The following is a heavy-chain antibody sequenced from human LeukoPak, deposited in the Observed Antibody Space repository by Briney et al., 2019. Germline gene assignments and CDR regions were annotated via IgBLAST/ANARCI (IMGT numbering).Heavy chain of an antibody. V-gene: IGHV4-34*01. CDR2: INHSGST. Sequence: PSETLSLTCAVYGGSFSGYYWSWIRQPPGKGLEWIGEINHSGSTNYNPSLKSRVTISVDTSKYQFSLKLSSVTAADTAVYYCARVDNYYGSGSYYNLFDYWGQGTLVTVSS. CDR3: ARVDNYYGSGSYYNLFDY. J-gene: IGHJ4*02. D-gene: IGHD3-10*01. CDR1: GGSFSGYY.